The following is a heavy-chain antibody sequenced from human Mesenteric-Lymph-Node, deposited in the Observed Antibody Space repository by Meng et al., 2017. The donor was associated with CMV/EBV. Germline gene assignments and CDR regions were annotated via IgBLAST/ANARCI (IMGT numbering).Heavy chain of an antibody. D-gene: IGHD3-10*01. CDR3: VRDTLTYSYGPGWVDP. CDR2: IFYSGSA. Sequence: QLWRQESGPALVNPSETLSLKCTVSGGSISSSWHYWGWIRQPPGKGLEWIGSIFYSGSAHYNPALESRVTISIDKSKNEFFLNLGSVTAADTAMYFCVRDTLTYSYGPGWVDPWGQGTLVTVS. CDR1: GGSISSSWHY. J-gene: IGHJ5*02. V-gene: IGHV4-39*02.